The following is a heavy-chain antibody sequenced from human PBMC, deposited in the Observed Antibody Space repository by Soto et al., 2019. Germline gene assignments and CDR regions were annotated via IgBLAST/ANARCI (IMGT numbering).Heavy chain of an antibody. CDR3: ARGLKGYYGMGV. J-gene: IGHJ6*02. CDR1: GFTFSNYW. Sequence: EVQLVESGGGLVQPGGSLRLSCAASGFTFSNYWMHWVRQAPGKGLEWVSRINSDESTTGYADSVKGRFTISRDNAKNTLYLQMNSLRAEDTAVYYCARGLKGYYGMGVWGQGTTVTVSS. V-gene: IGHV3-74*01. CDR2: INSDESTT.